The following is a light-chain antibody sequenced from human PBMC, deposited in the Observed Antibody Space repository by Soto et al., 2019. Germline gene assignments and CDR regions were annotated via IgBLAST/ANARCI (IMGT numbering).Light chain of an antibody. CDR1: SSDVGGYNY. J-gene: IGLJ2*01. Sequence: QSALTQPRSVSGSPGQSVTISCTGTSSDVGGYNYVSWYQQHPDKAPKVMIYDVTTRPSEVPDRFSGSKSGNTASLTISGVQAEDEYDYYSCSYAGGDNLAFGGGTKLTVL. CDR2: DVT. V-gene: IGLV2-11*01. CDR3: CSYAGGDNLA.